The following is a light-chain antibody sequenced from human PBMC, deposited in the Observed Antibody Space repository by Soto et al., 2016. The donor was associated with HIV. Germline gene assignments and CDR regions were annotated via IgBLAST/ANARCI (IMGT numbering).Light chain of an antibody. CDR1: QVISNS. J-gene: IGKJ2*01. CDR3: QHYFNLPYT. Sequence: DIKMTQSPASLSASIGDRVTITCQASQVISNSLNWYQQKPGKAPKVLIYDASKLEEGVPSRFSGHGSETHFTFTISSLQPDDVATYFCQHYFNLPYTFGQGTK. CDR2: DAS. V-gene: IGKV1-33*01.